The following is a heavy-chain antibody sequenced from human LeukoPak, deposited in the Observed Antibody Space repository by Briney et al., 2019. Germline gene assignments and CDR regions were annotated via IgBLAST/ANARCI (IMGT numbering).Heavy chain of an antibody. Sequence: GGSLRLSCAASGFTFSSYAMHWVRQAPGKGLEWVAVTSYDGSNKYYADSVKGRFTISRDNSKNTLYLQMNSLRAEDTAVYYCARDLEGATEQWLEPQGLDYWGQGTLVTVSS. CDR3: ARDLEGATEQWLEPQGLDY. D-gene: IGHD6-19*01. J-gene: IGHJ4*02. V-gene: IGHV3-30-3*01. CDR1: GFTFSSYA. CDR2: TSYDGSNK.